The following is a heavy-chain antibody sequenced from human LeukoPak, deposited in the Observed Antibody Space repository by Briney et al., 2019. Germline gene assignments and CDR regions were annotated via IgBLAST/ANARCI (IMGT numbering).Heavy chain of an antibody. CDR1: GLTLSYYE. D-gene: IGHD1-14*01. CDR3: ARGDRYYYDMDV. J-gene: IGHJ6*03. V-gene: IGHV3-48*03. CDR2: ISTSADGI. Sequence: GGSLRLSCATSGLTLSYYEMNWVRQSPGQGLEWISSISTSADGIYYADSVKGRFTISRDNAKNSLYLQMNSLRAEDTAVYFCARGDRYYYDMDVWGNGTTVIISS.